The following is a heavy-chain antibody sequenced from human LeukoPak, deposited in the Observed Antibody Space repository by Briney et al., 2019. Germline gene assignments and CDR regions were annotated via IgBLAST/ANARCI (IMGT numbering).Heavy chain of an antibody. CDR1: GFTFSDYY. CDR3: ARDFDDSSGYHGGRLY. V-gene: IGHV3-11*05. CDR2: ISSSSSYT. D-gene: IGHD3-22*01. Sequence: PGGSLRLSCAASGFTFSDYYMSWIRQAPGKGLEWVSYISSSSSYTNYADSVKGRFTISRDNAKNSLYLQMNSLRADDTAVYYCARDFDDSSGYHGGRLYWGQGTLVTVSS. J-gene: IGHJ4*02.